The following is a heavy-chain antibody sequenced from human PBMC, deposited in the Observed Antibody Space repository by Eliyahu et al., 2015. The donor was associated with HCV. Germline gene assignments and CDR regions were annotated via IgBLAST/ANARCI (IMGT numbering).Heavy chain of an antibody. V-gene: IGHV3-23*01. CDR2: ISGSGDST. Sequence: EEQLLESGGGLVQPGGSXSXSGXASGFTFSXYAMRRVRQAPGKGLEWVSAISGSGDSTYYADSVKGRFIISRDNSKNTLYLEMNSLRAEDTAVYYCTMPPGSWGQGTLVTVSS. CDR3: TMPPGS. J-gene: IGHJ5*02. CDR1: GFTFSXYA.